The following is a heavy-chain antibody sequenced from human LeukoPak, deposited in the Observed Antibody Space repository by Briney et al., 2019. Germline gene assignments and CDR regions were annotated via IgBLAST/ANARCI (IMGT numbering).Heavy chain of an antibody. D-gene: IGHD3-3*01. Sequence: ASVTVSCKVSGYTLTELSMHWVRQAPGKGLEWMGGFDPEDGETIYAQKFQGRVTMTEDTSTDTAYMELSSLRSEDTAVYYCATAPLLSKAVVLINWFDPWGQGTLVTVSS. CDR3: ATAPLLSKAVVLINWFDP. CDR1: GYTLTELS. CDR2: FDPEDGET. J-gene: IGHJ5*02. V-gene: IGHV1-24*01.